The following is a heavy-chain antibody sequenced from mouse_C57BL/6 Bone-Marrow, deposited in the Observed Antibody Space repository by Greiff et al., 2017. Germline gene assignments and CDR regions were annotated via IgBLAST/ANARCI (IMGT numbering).Heavy chain of an antibody. CDR2: ISSGSSTI. J-gene: IGHJ2*01. Sequence: EVQLVESGGGLVKPGGSLKLSCAASGFTFSDYGMHWVRQAPETGLEWVAYISSGSSTIYYADTVKGRFTISRDNAKNTLFLQMTSLRSEDTAMYYCARGFYYFDYWGQGTTLTVSS. CDR3: ARGFYYFDY. CDR1: GFTFSDYG. V-gene: IGHV5-17*01.